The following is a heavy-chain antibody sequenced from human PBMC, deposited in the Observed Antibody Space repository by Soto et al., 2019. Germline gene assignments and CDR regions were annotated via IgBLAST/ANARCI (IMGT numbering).Heavy chain of an antibody. V-gene: IGHV3-7*01. CDR1: GFTVGSYW. CDR2: IKEDGSET. Sequence: GSLRLSCVASGFTVGSYWMTWVRQAPGKALEWVANIKEDGSETYYVDSVKGRFTISRDNAKNSLFLQMNSLRAEDTAVYYCAREGQWLVLDYYYCYFLDVWGKGATVTVSS. D-gene: IGHD6-19*01. J-gene: IGHJ6*03. CDR3: AREGQWLVLDYYYCYFLDV.